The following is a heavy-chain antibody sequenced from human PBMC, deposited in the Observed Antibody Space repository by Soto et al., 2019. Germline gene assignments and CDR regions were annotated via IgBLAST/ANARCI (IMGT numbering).Heavy chain of an antibody. V-gene: IGHV3-30-3*01. CDR3: ASVDTAMPSPFDY. J-gene: IGHJ4*02. D-gene: IGHD5-18*01. CDR1: GFTFSSYA. Sequence: GGSLRLSCAASGFTFSSYAMHWVRQAPGKGLEWVAVISYDGSNKYYADSVKGRFTISRDNSKNTLYLQMNSLRAEDTAVYYCASVDTAMPSPFDYWGQGTLVTVSS. CDR2: ISYDGSNK.